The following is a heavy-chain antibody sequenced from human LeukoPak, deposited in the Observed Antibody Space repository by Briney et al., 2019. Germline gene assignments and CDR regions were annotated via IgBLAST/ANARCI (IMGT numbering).Heavy chain of an antibody. CDR3: ARLNSSGWYGAEYFQH. J-gene: IGHJ1*01. CDR2: IYYSGST. Sequence: PSETLSLTCTVSGGSISSSSYYWGWIRQPPGKGLEWIGSIYYSGSTYYNPSLKSRVTISVDTSKNQFSLKLSSVTAADTAVYYCARLNSSGWYGAEYFQHWGQGTLVTVSS. D-gene: IGHD6-19*01. CDR1: GGSISSSSYY. V-gene: IGHV4-39*01.